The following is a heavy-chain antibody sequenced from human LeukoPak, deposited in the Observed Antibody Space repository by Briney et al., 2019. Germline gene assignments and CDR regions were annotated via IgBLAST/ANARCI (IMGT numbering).Heavy chain of an antibody. Sequence: PGRSLRLSCAASGFTFSSYAMHWVRQAPGKGLEWVAVISYDGSNKYYADSVKGRFTISRDNSKNTLYLQMNSLRAEDTAVYYCARDPGDYDFWSGYYDYWGQGTLVTVSS. CDR1: GFTFSSYA. D-gene: IGHD3-3*01. CDR2: ISYDGSNK. CDR3: ARDPGDYDFWSGYYDY. V-gene: IGHV3-30-3*01. J-gene: IGHJ4*02.